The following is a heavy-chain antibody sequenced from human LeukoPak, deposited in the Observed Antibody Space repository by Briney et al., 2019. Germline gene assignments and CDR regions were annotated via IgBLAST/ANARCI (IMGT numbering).Heavy chain of an antibody. CDR1: GFTVSSNS. CDR2: IYTTGNT. CDR3: ARGTGGRDIVVVPAAELFDP. J-gene: IGHJ5*02. D-gene: IGHD2-2*01. V-gene: IGHV3-53*01. Sequence: GGSLRLSCTVSGFTVSSNSMSWVRQAPGKGLEWVSFIYTTGNTHNSDSVKGRFTISRDNAKNSLYLQMNSLRAEDTAVYYCARGTGGRDIVVVPAAELFDPWGQGTLVTVSS.